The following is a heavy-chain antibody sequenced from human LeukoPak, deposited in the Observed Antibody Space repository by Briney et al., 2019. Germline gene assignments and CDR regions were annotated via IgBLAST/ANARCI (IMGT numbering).Heavy chain of an antibody. CDR1: GFTFSSYW. Sequence: GGSLRLSCAASGFTFSSYWMSWVRQAPGKGLEWVANIKQDGSEKYYVDSVKGRFTISRDNAKNSLYLQMNSLRAEDTAVYYCARDSSSRYRGNWFDPWGQGNLVTVSS. D-gene: IGHD6-13*01. V-gene: IGHV3-7*01. CDR3: ARDSSSRYRGNWFDP. J-gene: IGHJ5*02. CDR2: IKQDGSEK.